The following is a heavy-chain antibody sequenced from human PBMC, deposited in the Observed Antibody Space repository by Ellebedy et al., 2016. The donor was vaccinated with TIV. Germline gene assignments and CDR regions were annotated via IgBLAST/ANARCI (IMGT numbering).Heavy chain of an antibody. CDR3: ARRLYGDYANWFDP. D-gene: IGHD4-17*01. CDR1: GFSLSTSGMG. J-gene: IGHJ5*02. V-gene: IGHV2-5*02. CDR2: IFWDDNK. Sequence: SGPTLVXPTQTLTLTCCFSGFSLSTSGMGVGWIRQPPGKALEWLAVIFWDDNKRYSPSLKSRLTISKDSSKKHVALTMTNMDPGDTATYYCARRLYGDYANWFDPWGQGILVTVSS.